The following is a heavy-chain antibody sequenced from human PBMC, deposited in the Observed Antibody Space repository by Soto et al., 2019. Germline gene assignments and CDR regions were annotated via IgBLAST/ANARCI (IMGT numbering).Heavy chain of an antibody. J-gene: IGHJ6*02. CDR2: IKEDGSET. Sequence: EVQVVESGGGLVQPGGSLRLSCAASGFTLSSYWMTWVRQAPGKGLEWVANIKEDGSETYYVDSGKGRFTTSRDNAKNSLYLQLNSLRAEDTAVYYCAREVLVWFGEFLEDYSYHGMDVWGQGTTVTVSS. CDR1: GFTLSSYW. V-gene: IGHV3-7*05. CDR3: AREVLVWFGEFLEDYSYHGMDV. D-gene: IGHD3-10*01.